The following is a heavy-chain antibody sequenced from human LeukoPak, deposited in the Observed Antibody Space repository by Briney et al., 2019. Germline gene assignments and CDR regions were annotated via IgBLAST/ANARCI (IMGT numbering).Heavy chain of an antibody. CDR3: VPPPNELALHS. Sequence: GGSLRLSCAASGFTFSPYIMSWVRQAPGKGLEWVSSISPSSSFIYYADSVKGRFTISRDNSKNTLYLQMSSLRAEDTAVYYCVPPPNELALHSWGQGTLVSVSS. CDR2: ISPSSSFI. V-gene: IGHV3-21*01. J-gene: IGHJ4*02. D-gene: IGHD1-1*01. CDR1: GFTFSPYI.